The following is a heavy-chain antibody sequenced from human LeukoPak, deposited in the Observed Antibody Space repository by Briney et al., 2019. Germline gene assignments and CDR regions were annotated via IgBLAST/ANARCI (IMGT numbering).Heavy chain of an antibody. V-gene: IGHV3-30*03. CDR2: ITDDGNSK. CDR1: GFTFSSYG. D-gene: IGHD2-15*01. Sequence: GGSLRLSCAASGFTFSSYGMHWVRQAPGKGLEWVAVITDDGNSKSYVESVKGRFSIARDNSKNTLYLQMDSLRAEDSAVYFCAGGLLGCRGGSCYPTDYWGQGTLVIVSS. J-gene: IGHJ4*02. CDR3: AGGLLGCRGGSCYPTDY.